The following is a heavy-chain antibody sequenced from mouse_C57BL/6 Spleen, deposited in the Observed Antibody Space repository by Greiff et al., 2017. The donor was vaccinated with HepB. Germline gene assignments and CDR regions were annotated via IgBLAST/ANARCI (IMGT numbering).Heavy chain of an antibody. CDR1: GYTFTSYW. Sequence: VQLQQPGAELVKPGASLKLSCTASGYTFTSYWMHWVKQRPGQGLEWIGMIHPNSGSTNYNEKLKSKATLTVDKSSSTAYMQSSSLKSEDSAVYCCARSESAGPCWFSYWGQGTLVTVS. CDR3: ARSESAGPCWFSY. V-gene: IGHV1-64*01. CDR2: IHPNSGST. D-gene: IGHD3-2*02. J-gene: IGHJ3*01.